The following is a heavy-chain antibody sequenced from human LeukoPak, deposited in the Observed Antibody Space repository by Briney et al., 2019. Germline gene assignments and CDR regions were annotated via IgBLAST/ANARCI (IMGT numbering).Heavy chain of an antibody. CDR2: MYYTGST. CDR1: GGSISTYY. D-gene: IGHD1-1*01. V-gene: IGHV4-59*01. CDR3: TRYFSGRTLDY. J-gene: IGHJ4*02. Sequence: PSETLSLTCTVSGGSISTYYWSWIRQPPGKGLEWIGYMYYTGSTNYNPSLKSRVTISVDTSKNQFSLKLSSVTAADTAVYYCTRYFSGRTLDYWGQGTLVTVSS.